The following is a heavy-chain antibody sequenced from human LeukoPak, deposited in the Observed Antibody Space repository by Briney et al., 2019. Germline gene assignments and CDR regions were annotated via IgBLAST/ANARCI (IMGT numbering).Heavy chain of an antibody. D-gene: IGHD6-13*01. V-gene: IGHV3-23*01. CDR1: GFTFSSYA. J-gene: IGHJ4*02. CDR2: ISGSGGST. Sequence: GGSLRLSCAAPGFTFSSYAMSWVRQAPGKGLEWVSAISGSGGSTYYADSVKGRFTISRDNSKNTLYLQMNSLRAEDTAVYYCAKDRYSSSWYGNYYFDYWGQGTLVTVSS. CDR3: AKDRYSSSWYGNYYFDY.